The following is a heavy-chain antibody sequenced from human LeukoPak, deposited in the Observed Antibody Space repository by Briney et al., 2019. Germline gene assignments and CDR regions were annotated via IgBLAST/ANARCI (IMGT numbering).Heavy chain of an antibody. V-gene: IGHV3-30*04. CDR3: ARDPGEQLYYYYGMDV. CDR2: ISYDGSNK. Sequence: GGSLRLSCAASGFTFSSYAMHWVRQAPGKGLEWVAVISYDGSNKYYADSVKGRFTISRDSSKNTLYLQMNSLRAEDTAVYYCARDPGEQLYYYYGMDVWGQGTTVTVSS. CDR1: GFTFSSYA. J-gene: IGHJ6*02. D-gene: IGHD5-18*01.